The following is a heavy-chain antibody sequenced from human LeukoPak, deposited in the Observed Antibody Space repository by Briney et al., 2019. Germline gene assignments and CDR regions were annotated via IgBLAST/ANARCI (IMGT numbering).Heavy chain of an antibody. CDR1: GFTFSSYG. V-gene: IGHV3-30*02. CDR2: IRFDGTNK. Sequence: GGSLRLSCAASGFTFSSYGMHWVRQAPGKGLEWVAFIRFDGTNKFYADSVKGRFTIPRDNSKNTLYLQMNSLRAEDTAVYYCARDGGYNYGYCVDYWGQGTLVTVSS. J-gene: IGHJ4*02. CDR3: ARDGGYNYGYCVDY. D-gene: IGHD5-18*01.